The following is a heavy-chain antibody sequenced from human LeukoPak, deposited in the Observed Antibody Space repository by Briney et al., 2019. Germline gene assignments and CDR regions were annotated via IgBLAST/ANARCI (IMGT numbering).Heavy chain of an antibody. CDR2: IYHSGST. Sequence: SETLSLTCAVSGYSISSGYYWGWIRPPPGKGLEWIGIIYHSGSTYYNPSLKSRVTISVDTSKNQFSLKLSSVTAADTAVYYCARAQGYCSGGSCYRSGYNWFDPWGQGTLVTVSS. CDR1: GYSISSGYY. D-gene: IGHD2-15*01. V-gene: IGHV4-38-2*01. CDR3: ARAQGYCSGGSCYRSGYNWFDP. J-gene: IGHJ5*02.